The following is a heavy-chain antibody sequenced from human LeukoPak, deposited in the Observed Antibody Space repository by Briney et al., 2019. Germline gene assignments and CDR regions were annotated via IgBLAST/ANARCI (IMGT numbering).Heavy chain of an antibody. V-gene: IGHV4-38-2*01. CDR1: GYSISSGYY. J-gene: IGHJ4*02. CDR3: ARQWGSGAMVFYGY. Sequence: PSETLSLTCAVSGYSISSGYYWGWIRQPPGKGLEWIRTIYHSGSTYYNPSLKSRVTISVDTSKNQFSLKLSSVTAADTAVYYCARQWGSGAMVFYGYWGQGTLATVSS. CDR2: IYHSGST. D-gene: IGHD5-18*01.